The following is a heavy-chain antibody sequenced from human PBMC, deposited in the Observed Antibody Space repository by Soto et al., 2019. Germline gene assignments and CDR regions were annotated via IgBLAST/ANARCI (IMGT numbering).Heavy chain of an antibody. CDR2: IIPIFGTT. D-gene: IGHD1-26*01. J-gene: IGHJ6*02. V-gene: IGHV1-69*06. CDR3: AVGLSGSYYQNGMDV. Sequence: VELVQSGSEVKKPGSSVKVSCKTSGGPFTSFDVNWVRQAPGQGLEWMGGIIPIFGTTKYAQKFQGRVTITADMPTTTAYMELGSLRSADTAVYFCAVGLSGSYYQNGMDVWGLGTTVIVS. CDR1: GGPFTSFD.